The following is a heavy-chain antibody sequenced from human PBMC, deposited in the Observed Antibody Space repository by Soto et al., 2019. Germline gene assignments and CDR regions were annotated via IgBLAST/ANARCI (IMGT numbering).Heavy chain of an antibody. CDR3: AKDVSDILRFLEWSIHQQGENYYGMDV. CDR1: GFTFSSYA. CDR2: ISGSGGST. Sequence: VGSLRLSCAASGFTFSSYAMSWVRQAPGKGLEWVSAISGSGGSTYYADSVKGRFTISRDNSKNTLYLQMNSLRAEDTAVYYCAKDVSDILRFLEWSIHQQGENYYGMDVWGQGTTVTVSS. D-gene: IGHD3-3*01. V-gene: IGHV3-23*01. J-gene: IGHJ6*02.